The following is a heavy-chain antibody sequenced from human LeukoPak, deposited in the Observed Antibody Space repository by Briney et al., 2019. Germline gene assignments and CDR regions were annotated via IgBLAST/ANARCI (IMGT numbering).Heavy chain of an antibody. V-gene: IGHV3-7*04. Sequence: GASLRLSCAVSGFTFSSYWMTWVRQAPGKGLEWVASIKQDGSEKYYVDSVKGRFTISRDNAKNSLYLQMNSLRAEDTAVYYCARGKYYFDYWGQGTLVTVSS. CDR1: GFTFSSYW. CDR2: IKQDGSEK. CDR3: ARGKYYFDY. J-gene: IGHJ4*02.